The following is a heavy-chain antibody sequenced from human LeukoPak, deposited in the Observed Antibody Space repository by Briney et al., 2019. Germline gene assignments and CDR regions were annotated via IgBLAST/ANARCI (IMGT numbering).Heavy chain of an antibody. V-gene: IGHV4-39*01. J-gene: IGHJ4*02. Sequence: NPSETLSLTCTVSGGSISSSSYYWGWIRQPPGKGLEWIGSIYYSGSTYYNPSLKSRVTISVDTSKNQFSLKLSSVTAADTAVYYCAEQLGWDYWGQGTLVTVSS. CDR3: AEQLGWDY. D-gene: IGHD6-6*01. CDR2: IYYSGST. CDR1: GGSISSSSYY.